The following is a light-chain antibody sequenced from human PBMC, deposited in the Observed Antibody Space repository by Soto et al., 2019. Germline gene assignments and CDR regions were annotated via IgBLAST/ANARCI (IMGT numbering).Light chain of an antibody. CDR3: SSYAGSNNPYV. J-gene: IGLJ1*01. V-gene: IGLV2-8*01. CDR2: EVS. Sequence: QSALTQPPSASGSPGQSVTISCTGTSGDVGGYNYVSWYQQHPGKAPKLMIYEVSKRRSGVPDRFSGSKSGNTASLTVSGLQAEDEADYYCSSYAGSNNPYVFGTGTKLTVL. CDR1: SGDVGGYNY.